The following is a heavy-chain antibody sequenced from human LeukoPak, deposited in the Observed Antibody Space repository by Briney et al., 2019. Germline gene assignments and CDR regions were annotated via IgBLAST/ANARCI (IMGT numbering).Heavy chain of an antibody. CDR1: GYSFTSHW. J-gene: IGHJ4*02. CDR3: ARRGLKRGGCCSIDY. CDR2: VNPDDLDA. D-gene: IGHD2-21*02. Sequence: GESLKISRKGSGYSFTSHWIGWVPQMPGKGLEWMGIVNPDDLDAIHSPYFQAQVTIPADGSITPAYLQWSSVRASDTAMYYCARRGLKRGGCCSIDYWGQGALVTVSS. V-gene: IGHV5-51*01.